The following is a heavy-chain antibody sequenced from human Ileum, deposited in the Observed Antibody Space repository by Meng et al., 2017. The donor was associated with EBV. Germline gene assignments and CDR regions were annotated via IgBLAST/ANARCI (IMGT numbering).Heavy chain of an antibody. CDR1: GGSISSSNYY. V-gene: IGHV4-30-4*01. CDR3: ARGQKGYFDL. J-gene: IGHJ2*01. CDR2: IYNSGST. Sequence: QVQRQQSRPGLVKPSQTLSLTCTVSGGSISSSNYYWSWIRQPPGKGLEWSGHIYNSGSTYYNPSLKSRITISVDTSKNQFSLKLSSVTAADTAVYYCARGQKGYFDLWGRGTLVTVSS.